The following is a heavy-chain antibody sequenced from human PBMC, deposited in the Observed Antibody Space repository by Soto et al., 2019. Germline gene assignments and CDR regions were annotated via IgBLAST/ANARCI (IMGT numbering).Heavy chain of an antibody. D-gene: IGHD6-19*01. V-gene: IGHV1-46*03. J-gene: IGHJ4*02. CDR2: IYPNSGGV. CDR3: ARGEVHSSGWNFDY. Sequence: QVQLVQSGPEVKKPGASVKVSCKASGYTFTGDHMHWVRQAPGQGLEWMGRIYPNSGGVNYAQKFQGRVTMTRDTSASVAYMELGSLRSDDTAVYYCARGEVHSSGWNFDYWGQGTLVIVSS. CDR1: GYTFTGDH.